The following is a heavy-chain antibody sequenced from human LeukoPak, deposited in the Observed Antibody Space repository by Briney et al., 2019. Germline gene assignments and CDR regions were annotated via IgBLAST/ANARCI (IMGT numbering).Heavy chain of an antibody. CDR1: GFTLSGYS. CDR3: TTLSAHWFDP. J-gene: IGHJ5*02. CDR2: ISSDSSSI. Sequence: PGGSLRLSCVGSGFTLSGYSMNWVRQSPEMGLEWVSSISSDSSSIYYGDSLKGRFTVSRDNAKNSLYLQMTGLKDDDTAIYYCTTLSAHWFDPWRRGTLVTVSS. V-gene: IGHV3-21*01. D-gene: IGHD2/OR15-2a*01.